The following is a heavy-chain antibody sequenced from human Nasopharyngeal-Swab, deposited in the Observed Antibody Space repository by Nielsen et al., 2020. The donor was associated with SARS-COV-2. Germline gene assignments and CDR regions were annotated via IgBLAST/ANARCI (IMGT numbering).Heavy chain of an antibody. CDR2: IIPIFGTA. CDR1: GGTFGNYL. V-gene: IGHV1-69*13. J-gene: IGHJ4*02. CDR3: ARPYESGSYFFY. D-gene: IGHD1-26*01. Sequence: SVKVSCKTSGGTFGNYLISWVRQAPGQGLEWMGGIIPIFGTANYAQKFKGRITITADESTTTIYMDLSSLRSEDTAVYYCARPYESGSYFFYWGQGTLVTVSS.